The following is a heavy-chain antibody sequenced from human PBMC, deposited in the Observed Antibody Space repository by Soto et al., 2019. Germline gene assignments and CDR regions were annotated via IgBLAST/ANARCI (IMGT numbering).Heavy chain of an antibody. D-gene: IGHD2-21*02. CDR1: GYIFTDHC. CDR2: ICPGYSNI. J-gene: IGHJ6*02. CDR3: ARRDYWRGDGTINPDYYSGMDV. Sequence: EVQVVQSGAEVKEPGESLKISCKGSGYIFTDHCIVWVRQMAGKGLEWVGIICPGYSNIIYSPSVQGQVTISADRSIXXAYIQWSSLKASVTGIYYCARRDYWRGDGTINPDYYSGMDVWGQGTTVTVSS. V-gene: IGHV5-51*01.